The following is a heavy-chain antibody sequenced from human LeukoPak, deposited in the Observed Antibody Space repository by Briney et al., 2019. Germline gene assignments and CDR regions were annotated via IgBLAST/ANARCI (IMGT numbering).Heavy chain of an antibody. CDR1: GFTFSDHC. V-gene: IGHV3-7*01. Sequence: PGGSLRLSCAVSGFTFSDHCMTWVRQAPGKGLEGVADIKEDRREINYVDSVKGRFTISRDNAKNALYLQMSSLRAEDTAVYYCAKVGSGDSCYRAFDMWGRGTMVTVSS. D-gene: IGHD2-2*01. CDR3: AKVGSGDSCYRAFDM. J-gene: IGHJ3*02. CDR2: IKEDRREI.